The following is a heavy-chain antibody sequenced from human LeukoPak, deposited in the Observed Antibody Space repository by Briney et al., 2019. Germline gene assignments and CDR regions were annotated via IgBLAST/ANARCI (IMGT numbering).Heavy chain of an antibody. Sequence: SETLSLTCTVSGGSIRSSSYYWGWIRQPPGKGLEWIGSIYYSGSTYYNASLKSRGTISVDTSKNRFSLKLNSVTAADTAVYFCARQVVAVAGTGYFDYWGQGTLVTVSS. CDR3: ARQVVAVAGTGYFDY. CDR1: GGSIRSSSYY. J-gene: IGHJ4*02. D-gene: IGHD6-19*01. CDR2: IYYSGST. V-gene: IGHV4-39*01.